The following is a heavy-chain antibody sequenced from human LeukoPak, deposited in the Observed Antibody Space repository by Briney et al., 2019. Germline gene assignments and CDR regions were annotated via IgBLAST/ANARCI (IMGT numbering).Heavy chain of an antibody. Sequence: GGSLRLSCAASGFTFSSYAMSWVRQAPGKGLEWVSGISSSGGSTDYADSVKGRFTISRDNSMNTLYLQMNSLRVEDTAVYYCARKRERYYDSLIDYWGQGTLVTVSS. CDR1: GFTFSSYA. D-gene: IGHD3-22*01. CDR2: ISSSGGST. CDR3: ARKRERYYDSLIDY. V-gene: IGHV3-23*01. J-gene: IGHJ4*02.